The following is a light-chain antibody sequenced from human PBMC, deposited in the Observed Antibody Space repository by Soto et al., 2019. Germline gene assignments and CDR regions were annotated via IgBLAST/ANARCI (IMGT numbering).Light chain of an antibody. V-gene: IGLV2-14*01. J-gene: IGLJ2*01. CDR2: EVS. CDR1: SRDVGGSNY. CDR3: SSYTSRGTRGL. Sequence: QSVLIQPASVSGSPGQSITISCTGTSRDVGGSNYVSWYQHHPHRAPKLLIYEVSYRPSGVSSRFSGSKSGNTASLTISGLQAEDDADYYCSSYTSRGTRGLFGGGTKLTVL.